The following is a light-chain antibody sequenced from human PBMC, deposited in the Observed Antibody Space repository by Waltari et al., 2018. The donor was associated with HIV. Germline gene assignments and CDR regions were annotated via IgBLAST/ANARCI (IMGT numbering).Light chain of an antibody. CDR2: RAS. CDR1: QSISSW. CDR3: QQYDNYLWT. V-gene: IGKV1-5*03. J-gene: IGKJ1*01. Sequence: DIQMTQSPFTLSASVGDRVTITCRASQSISSWLAWYQQKPGNVPKLLIYRASTLESGVPSGFSGSGSGTEFTLTISSLQPDDFATYYCQQYDNYLWTFGQGTKVEIK.